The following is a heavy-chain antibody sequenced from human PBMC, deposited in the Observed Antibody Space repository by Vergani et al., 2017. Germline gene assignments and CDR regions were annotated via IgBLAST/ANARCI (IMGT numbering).Heavy chain of an antibody. J-gene: IGHJ4*02. CDR2: VSFRGDT. CDR1: GDAISRDTYY. Sequence: QVQLQESGPGLVKPSQTLSLTCTLSGDAISRDTYYWSWIRQPPGKGLEWMGYVSFRGDTLYDPSVKGRMTISLNTSSNQFSLYLTSVTAADTAVYYCARSRIYYGAGSPDYWGQGTLVTVSS. CDR3: ARSRIYYGAGSPDY. V-gene: IGHV4-61*01. D-gene: IGHD3-10*01.